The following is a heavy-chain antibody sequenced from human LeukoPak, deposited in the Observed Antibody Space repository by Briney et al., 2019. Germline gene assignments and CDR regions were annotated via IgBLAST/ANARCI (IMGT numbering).Heavy chain of an antibody. V-gene: IGHV1-69*05. CDR1: GGTFSSYA. CDR3: TCGYEYYYYYMDV. CDR2: IIPIFGTA. D-gene: IGHD5-12*01. Sequence: SVKVSCKASGGTFSSYAISWVRQAPGQGLEWMGGIIPIFGTANYAQKFQGRVTVTTDESTSTAYMELSSLRSEDTAVYYCTCGYEYYYYYMDVWGKGTTVTVSS. J-gene: IGHJ6*03.